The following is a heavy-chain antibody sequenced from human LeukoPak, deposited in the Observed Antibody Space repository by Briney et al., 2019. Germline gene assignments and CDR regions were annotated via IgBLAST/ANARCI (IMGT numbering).Heavy chain of an antibody. Sequence: GRSLRLSCAASGFTFSNYGMHWVRQAPGKGLEWVAVISSDGSKKYYADSVKGRFTISRDNSKNMLYLQMNSLRAEDTAVYYCTKVARLGWELLSYYFDYWGQGTLVTVSS. CDR1: GFTFSNYG. CDR2: ISSDGSKK. J-gene: IGHJ4*02. D-gene: IGHD1-26*01. V-gene: IGHV3-30*18. CDR3: TKVARLGWELLSYYFDY.